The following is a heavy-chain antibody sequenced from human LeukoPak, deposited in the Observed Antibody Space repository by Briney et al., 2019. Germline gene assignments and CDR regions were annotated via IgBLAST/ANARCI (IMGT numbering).Heavy chain of an antibody. CDR1: GFTFDDYA. Sequence: GRSLRLSCAASGFTFDDYAMHWVRRAPGKGLECVSGISWNSGSIGYADSVKGRFTISRDNAKNSLYLQMNSLRAEDTAVYYCAKGDDYGDHGAFDYWGQGTLVTVSS. CDR2: ISWNSGSI. CDR3: AKGDDYGDHGAFDY. D-gene: IGHD4-17*01. V-gene: IGHV3-9*01. J-gene: IGHJ4*02.